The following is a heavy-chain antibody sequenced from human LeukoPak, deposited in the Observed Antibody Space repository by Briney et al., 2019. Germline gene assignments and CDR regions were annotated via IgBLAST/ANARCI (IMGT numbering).Heavy chain of an antibody. CDR3: ARDLVIAAAGTKYFDY. V-gene: IGHV3-30*01. CDR2: ISYDGSNK. CDR1: GFTFSSYA. J-gene: IGHJ4*02. D-gene: IGHD6-13*01. Sequence: GRSLRLSCAASGFTFSSYAMHWVRQAPGKGLEWVAVISYDGSNKYYADSVKGRFTISRDNSKNTLYLQMNSLRAEDTALYYCARDLVIAAAGTKYFDYWGQGTLVTVSS.